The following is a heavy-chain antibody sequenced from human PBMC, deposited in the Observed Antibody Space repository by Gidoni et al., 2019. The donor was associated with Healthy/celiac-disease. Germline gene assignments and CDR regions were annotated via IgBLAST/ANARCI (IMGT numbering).Heavy chain of an antibody. CDR2: IGTAGDT. D-gene: IGHD3-22*01. CDR1: GFTFSSYD. J-gene: IGHJ3*02. Sequence: EVQLVESGGGLVQPGGTLRLSCAASGFTFSSYDMHWVRQATGKGLEWVSAIGTAGDTYYPGSVKGRFTISRENAKNSLYLQMNSLRAGDTAVYYCARWNYDSSQGAFDIWGQGTMVTVSS. CDR3: ARWNYDSSQGAFDI. V-gene: IGHV3-13*01.